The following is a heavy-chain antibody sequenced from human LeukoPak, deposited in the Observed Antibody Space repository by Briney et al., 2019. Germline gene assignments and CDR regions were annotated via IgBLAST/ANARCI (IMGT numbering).Heavy chain of an antibody. Sequence: SETLSLTCAVYGGSFSGYYWSWIRQPPGKGLEWIGEINHSGSTSYNPSLKSRVTISVDTSKNQFSLKLSSVTAADTAVYYCARPNGTHFDYWGQGTLVTVSS. V-gene: IGHV4-34*01. CDR2: INHSGST. CDR3: ARPNGTHFDY. D-gene: IGHD2/OR15-2a*01. CDR1: GGSFSGYY. J-gene: IGHJ4*02.